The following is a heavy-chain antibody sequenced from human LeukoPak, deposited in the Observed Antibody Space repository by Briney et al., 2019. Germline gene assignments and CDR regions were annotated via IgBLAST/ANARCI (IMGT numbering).Heavy chain of an antibody. J-gene: IGHJ4*02. D-gene: IGHD6-13*01. Sequence: VKVSCKASGYTFTGYYMHWVRQAPGQGLEWMGWINPNSGGANYAQKFQGRGTMTRDTSISTAYMELSRLRSDDTAVYYCARVQYSSSWLYLYYFDYWGQGTLVTVSS. V-gene: IGHV1-2*02. CDR2: INPNSGGA. CDR1: GYTFTGYY. CDR3: ARVQYSSSWLYLYYFDY.